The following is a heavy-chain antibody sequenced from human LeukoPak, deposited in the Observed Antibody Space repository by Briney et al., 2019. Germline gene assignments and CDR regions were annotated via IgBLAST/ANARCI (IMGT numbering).Heavy chain of an antibody. CDR2: ISYSGNT. CDR3: ARHCCSGPAKRVFDI. J-gene: IGHJ3*02. V-gene: IGHV4-39*01. Sequence: SSETLSLTCTVSGDSIISSDYHWGWVRQPPGKGLEWIGTISYSGNTDYNPSLRSRVTISVDTSNNQFSLRLGSVTAADTAVYHCARHCCSGPAKRVFDIWGQGTMVTVSS. D-gene: IGHD2-15*01. CDR1: GDSIISSDYH.